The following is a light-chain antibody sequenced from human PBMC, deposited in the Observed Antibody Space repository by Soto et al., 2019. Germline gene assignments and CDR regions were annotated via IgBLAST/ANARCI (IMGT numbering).Light chain of an antibody. CDR1: QSVSSN. CDR3: QQYGSSGT. J-gene: IGKJ1*01. CDR2: GAS. V-gene: IGKV3-20*01. Sequence: EIVSTQSASTVSVSPGERATLSCRASQSVSSNLAWYQQKPGQAPRLLIYGASNRATGIPDRFSGSGSGTDFTLTISRLEPEDFAVYYCQQYGSSGTFGQGTKVDIK.